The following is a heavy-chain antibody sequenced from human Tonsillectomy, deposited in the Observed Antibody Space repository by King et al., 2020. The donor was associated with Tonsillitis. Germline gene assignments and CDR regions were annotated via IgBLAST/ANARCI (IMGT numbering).Heavy chain of an antibody. V-gene: IGHV1-46*01. CDR3: ARVRREGYSSAFNI. CDR2: IDPSGGDT. D-gene: IGHD3-22*01. CDR1: GYTFTSYY. J-gene: IGHJ3*02. Sequence: VQLVQSGAEVKKPGASVKVSCKTSGYTFTSYYIHWVRQAPGQGLEWMRAIDPSGGDTSYTKRFQGRVTMTRDTATSTVYMDLSSLRSEDTAVYYCARVRREGYSSAFNIWGQGTMVTVSS.